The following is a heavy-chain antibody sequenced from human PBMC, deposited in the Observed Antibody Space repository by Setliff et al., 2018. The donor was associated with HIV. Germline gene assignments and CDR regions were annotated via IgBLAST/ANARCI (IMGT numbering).Heavy chain of an antibody. CDR2: IYTSGST. D-gene: IGHD1-1*01. J-gene: IGHJ6*02. CDR1: GGSISSSDYY. Sequence: SETLSLTCTVSGGSISSSDYYWSWIRQPAGKGLEWIGRIYTSGSTNYNPSLKSRVTISIDTSKNQFSLKLSSVTAADTAVYYCARDGNNYYGMDVWGQGTTVTVSS. V-gene: IGHV4-61*02. CDR3: ARDGNNYYGMDV.